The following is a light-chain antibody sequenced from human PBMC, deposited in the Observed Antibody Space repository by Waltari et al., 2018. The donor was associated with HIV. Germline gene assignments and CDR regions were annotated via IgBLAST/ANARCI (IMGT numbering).Light chain of an antibody. Sequence: EIVLTQSPATLSLSPGDRATLSCRASQSINNYVAWYQQRPGQAPRLLISDASNGATGIPPRFSGSGSGTDFTLTISSLEPEDFAVYYCQQRSNWPLTFGQGTRLEIK. CDR3: QQRSNWPLT. CDR1: QSINNY. V-gene: IGKV3-11*01. J-gene: IGKJ5*01. CDR2: DAS.